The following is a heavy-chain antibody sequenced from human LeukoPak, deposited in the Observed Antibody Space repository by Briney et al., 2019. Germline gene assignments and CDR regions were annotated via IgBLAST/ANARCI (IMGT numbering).Heavy chain of an antibody. D-gene: IGHD3-22*01. J-gene: IGHJ5*02. Sequence: GESLQISCKGSGYSFTSYWIGWVRQMPGKGLEWMGIIYPGDSDTRYSPSFQGQVTISADKSISTAYLQWSSLKASDTAMYYCARQQGVNYYDSSGYYYGVLDWFDPWGQGTLVTVSS. CDR2: IYPGDSDT. CDR1: GYSFTSYW. V-gene: IGHV5-51*01. CDR3: ARQQGVNYYDSSGYYYGVLDWFDP.